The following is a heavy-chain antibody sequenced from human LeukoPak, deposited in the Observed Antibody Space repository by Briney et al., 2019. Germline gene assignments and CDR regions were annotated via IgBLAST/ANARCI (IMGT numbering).Heavy chain of an antibody. CDR3: ARDQYGDYAEIDY. V-gene: IGHV3-21*01. J-gene: IGHJ4*02. D-gene: IGHD4-17*01. CDR2: ISSSSSYI. Sequence: GGSLRLSCAASGFTFSSYSMNWVRQAPGKGLEWVSSISSSSSYIYYADSVKGQFTISRDNAKNSLYLQMNSLRAEDTAVYYCARDQYGDYAEIDYWGQGTLVTVSS. CDR1: GFTFSSYS.